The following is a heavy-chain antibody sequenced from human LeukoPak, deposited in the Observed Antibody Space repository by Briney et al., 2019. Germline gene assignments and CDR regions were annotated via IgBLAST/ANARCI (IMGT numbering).Heavy chain of an antibody. D-gene: IGHD6-6*01. CDR2: ISGSGGST. CDR3: AKDYSSSSAYYFDY. J-gene: IGHJ4*02. CDR1: GFTLSSYA. V-gene: IGHV3-23*01. Sequence: GSLRLSCAASGFTLSSYAMSWVRQAPGKGLEWVSAISGSGGSTYYADSVKGRFTISRDNSKNTLYLQMNSLRAEDTAVYYCAKDYSSSSAYYFDYWGQGTLVTVSS.